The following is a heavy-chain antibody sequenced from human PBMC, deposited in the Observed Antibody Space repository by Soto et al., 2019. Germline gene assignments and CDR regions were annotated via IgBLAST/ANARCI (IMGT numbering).Heavy chain of an antibody. CDR3: ARHVVVGAIDAFDI. Sequence: QVQLVQSGAEVKKPGASVKVSCKASGYTFTSYDINWVRQATGQGLEWMGWMKPNSGNTGYAQKFQGRVTMTRNTSISTAYMELSSMRSEDTAVYYCARHVVVGAIDAFDIWGQGTMVTVSS. J-gene: IGHJ3*02. D-gene: IGHD1-26*01. V-gene: IGHV1-8*01. CDR1: GYTFTSYD. CDR2: MKPNSGNT.